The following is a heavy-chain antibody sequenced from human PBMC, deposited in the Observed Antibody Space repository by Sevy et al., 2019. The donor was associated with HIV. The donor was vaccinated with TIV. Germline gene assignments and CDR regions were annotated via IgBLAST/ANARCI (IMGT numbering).Heavy chain of an antibody. Sequence: GGSLRLSCAASGFTFSSNKLNWVRQAPGKGLEWVSSISGSTSYIYYADSVKDRFTISRDNAKNSLYLQMNSLRVEDTAVYYCARDVVSTMGYYYGMDVWGQGTTVTVSS. D-gene: IGHD2-21*01. CDR1: GFTFSSNK. CDR2: ISGSTSYI. V-gene: IGHV3-21*01. J-gene: IGHJ6*02. CDR3: ARDVVSTMGYYYGMDV.